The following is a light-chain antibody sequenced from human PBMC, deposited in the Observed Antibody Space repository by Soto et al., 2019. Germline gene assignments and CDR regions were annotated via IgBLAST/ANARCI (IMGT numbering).Light chain of an antibody. V-gene: IGKV1-33*01. CDR2: DAS. CDR1: QDISNY. CDR3: QQYDNLPFFT. J-gene: IGKJ3*01. Sequence: DIQMTQSPSSLSASVGDRVTITCQASQDISNYLNWYQQKPGKAPKLLIYDASNLETGVPSRFSGSGSCTDFTFTISSLQPEDIATYYCQQYDNLPFFTFGPGTKVDIK.